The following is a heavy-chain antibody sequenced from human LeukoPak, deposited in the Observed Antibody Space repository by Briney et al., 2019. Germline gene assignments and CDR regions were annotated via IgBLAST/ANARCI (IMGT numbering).Heavy chain of an antibody. D-gene: IGHD3-10*01. Sequence: PSETLSLTCTVSGGSICSYYWSWIRQPAGKGLEWSGRIYTSGSTNYNPSLKSRVTMSVDTSKNQFSLKLSSVTAADTAVYYCARGGLLWFGSQFDYWGQGTMVTVSS. CDR3: ARGGLLWFGSQFDY. J-gene: IGHJ4*02. CDR2: IYTSGST. V-gene: IGHV4-4*07. CDR1: GGSICSYY.